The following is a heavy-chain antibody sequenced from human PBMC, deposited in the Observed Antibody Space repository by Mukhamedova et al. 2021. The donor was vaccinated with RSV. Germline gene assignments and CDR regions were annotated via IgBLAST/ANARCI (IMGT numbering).Heavy chain of an antibody. CDR3: ARGSHLVYAKIDYYYMDV. J-gene: IGHJ6*03. V-gene: IGHV1-69*17. Sequence: GPEWLGGIIPISGIANYAQKFQGRVTIIADKSTTTAYMELSSLRSEDTAVYYCARGSHLVYAKIDYYYMDVWGQGTTVTVSS. D-gene: IGHD2-8*01. CDR2: IIPISGIA.